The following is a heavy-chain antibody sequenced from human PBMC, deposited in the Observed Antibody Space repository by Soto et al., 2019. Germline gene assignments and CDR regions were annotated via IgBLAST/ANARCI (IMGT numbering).Heavy chain of an antibody. CDR2: ISYDGSNK. V-gene: IGHV3-30-3*01. J-gene: IGHJ4*02. Sequence: QVQLVESGGGVVQPGRSLRLSCAASGFTFSSYAMHWVRQAPGKGLEWVAVISYDGSNKYYADSVKGRFTISRDNPKNTLYLQMNSLRAEDTAVYYCARAGGCGGDCYSHYFDYWGQGTLVTVSS. CDR3: ARAGGCGGDCYSHYFDY. CDR1: GFTFSSYA. D-gene: IGHD2-21*02.